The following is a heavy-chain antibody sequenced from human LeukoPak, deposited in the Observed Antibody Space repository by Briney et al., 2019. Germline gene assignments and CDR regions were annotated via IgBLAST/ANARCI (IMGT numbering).Heavy chain of an antibody. D-gene: IGHD3-10*01. CDR1: GFTFSSYA. CDR2: ISGSGGST. V-gene: IGHV3-23*01. J-gene: IGHJ4*02. Sequence: PGGSLRLSCAASGFTFSSYAMSWVRQAPGKGLEWVSAISGSGGSTYYADSVKGRFTISRDNSKNTLYLQMNSLRAEDTAVYYCAKDHSVYGSGSSPPWFDYWGQGTLVTVSS. CDR3: AKDHSVYGSGSSPPWFDY.